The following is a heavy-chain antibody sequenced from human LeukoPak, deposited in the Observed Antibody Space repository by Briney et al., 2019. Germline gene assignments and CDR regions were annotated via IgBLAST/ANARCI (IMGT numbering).Heavy chain of an antibody. V-gene: IGHV3-23*01. Sequence: GASLRLSRAASGFTFSSYAMSWVRQAPGKGLEXXXVISGSGGSTYYADSVKGRFTISRGNSKNTLYLQMNSLRAEDTAVYYCAKCGQQLVPRWFDPWGQGTLVTVSS. CDR1: GFTFSSYA. CDR3: AKCGQQLVPRWFDP. CDR2: ISGSGGST. J-gene: IGHJ5*02. D-gene: IGHD6-13*01.